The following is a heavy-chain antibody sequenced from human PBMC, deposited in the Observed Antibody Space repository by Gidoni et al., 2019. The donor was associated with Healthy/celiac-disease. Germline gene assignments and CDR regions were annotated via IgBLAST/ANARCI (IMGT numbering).Heavy chain of an antibody. CDR1: GFTFDDYA. J-gene: IGHJ4*02. Sequence: EVQLVESGGGLVQPGRSLRLSCAASGFTFDDYAMHWVRQAPGKGLEWVSGISWNSGSIGYADSVKGRLTISRDNAKNSLYLQMNSLRAEDTALYYCAKSWGGWIPFDYWGQGTLVTVSS. CDR3: AKSWGGWIPFDY. V-gene: IGHV3-9*01. CDR2: ISWNSGSI. D-gene: IGHD6-19*01.